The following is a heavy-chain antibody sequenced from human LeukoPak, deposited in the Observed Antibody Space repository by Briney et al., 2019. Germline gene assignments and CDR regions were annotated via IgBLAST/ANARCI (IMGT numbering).Heavy chain of an antibody. CDR1: GGSTSSGDYY. CDR2: IYYSGST. D-gene: IGHD3-22*01. V-gene: IGHV4-30-4*01. Sequence: SETLSLTCTVSGGSTSSGDYYWSWIRQPPGKGLEWIGYIYYSGSTYYNPSLKSRVTISVDTSKNQFSLKLSSVTAADTAVYYCARVGSSGYPSADYWGQGTLVTVSS. J-gene: IGHJ4*02. CDR3: ARVGSSGYPSADY.